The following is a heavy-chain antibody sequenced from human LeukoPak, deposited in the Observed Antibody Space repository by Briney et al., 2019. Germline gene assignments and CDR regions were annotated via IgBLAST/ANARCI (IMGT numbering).Heavy chain of an antibody. CDR2: ISSSSSYI. D-gene: IGHD3-9*01. J-gene: IGHJ4*02. CDR1: GSTFSSYS. Sequence: GGSLRLSCAASGSTFSSYSMNWVRQAPGKGLEWVSSISSSSSYIYYADSVKGRFTISRDNAKNSLYLQMNSLRAEDTAVYYCARDSSYYDILTGYLPHTRTLDYWGQGTLVTVSS. CDR3: ARDSSYYDILTGYLPHTRTLDY. V-gene: IGHV3-21*01.